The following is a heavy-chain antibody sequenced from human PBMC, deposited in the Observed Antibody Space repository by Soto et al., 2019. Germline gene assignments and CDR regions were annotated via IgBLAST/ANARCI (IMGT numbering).Heavy chain of an antibody. V-gene: IGHV4-30-4*01. Sequence: SETLSLTCTVSGGSISSGDYYWSWIRQPPGKGLEWIGYIYYSGSTYYNPSLKSRVTISVDTSKNQFSLKLSSVTAADTAVYYCARGAIDYDHVWGSYRYTAYFDYWGQGTLVTVSS. CDR2: IYYSGST. CDR3: ARGAIDYDHVWGSYRYTAYFDY. J-gene: IGHJ4*02. CDR1: GGSISSGDYY. D-gene: IGHD3-16*02.